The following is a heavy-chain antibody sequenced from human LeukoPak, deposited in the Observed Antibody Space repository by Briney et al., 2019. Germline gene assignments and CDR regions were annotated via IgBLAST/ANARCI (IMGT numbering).Heavy chain of an antibody. V-gene: IGHV1-8*01. J-gene: IGHJ5*02. CDR2: MNPNSGNT. CDR3: ARVPLAGFWSDYYRNWFDP. CDR1: GYTFTTFA. D-gene: IGHD3-3*01. Sequence: ASVKVSCKASGYTFTTFAMNWVRQAPGQGLEWMGWMNPNSGNTGYAQKFQGRVTMTRNTSISTAYMELSSLRSEDTAVYYCARVPLAGFWSDYYRNWFDPWGQGTLVTVSS.